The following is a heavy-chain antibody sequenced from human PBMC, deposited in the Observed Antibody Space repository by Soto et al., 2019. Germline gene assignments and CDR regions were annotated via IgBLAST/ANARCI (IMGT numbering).Heavy chain of an antibody. V-gene: IGHV1-3*01. CDR3: ARVLGHDFWSGENFDY. D-gene: IGHD3-3*01. CDR1: GYTFTSYV. J-gene: IGHJ4*02. CDR2: INAGNGNT. Sequence: QVQLVQSGAEVKKPGASVKVSCKASGYTFTSYVMHWVRQAPGQRLEWMGWINAGNGNTNYAQKLQGRVTMTTDTSTSTAYMELRSLRSDDTAVYYCARVLGHDFWSGENFDYWGQGTLVTVSS.